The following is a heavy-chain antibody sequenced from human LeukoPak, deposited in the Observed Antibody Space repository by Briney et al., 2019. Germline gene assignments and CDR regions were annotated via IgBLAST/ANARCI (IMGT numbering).Heavy chain of an antibody. CDR1: GFTFDDYG. CDR3: VKDRAANLYGSGAFES. D-gene: IGHD3-10*01. V-gene: IGHV3-9*01. CDR2: IDWNSGAL. J-gene: IGHJ4*02. Sequence: GRSLRLSCAASGFTFDDYGIHWVRQAAGKGLEWVSGIDWNSGALGYADSVKGRFTISRDNAKNSLYLQMNSLRAEDTALYYCVKDRAANLYGSGAFESWGQGTLVTVSS.